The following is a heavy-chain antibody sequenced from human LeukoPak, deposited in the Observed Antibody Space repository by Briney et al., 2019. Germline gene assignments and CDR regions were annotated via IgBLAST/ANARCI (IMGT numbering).Heavy chain of an antibody. D-gene: IGHD6-13*01. CDR1: GFTFSSYG. CDR3: AKDISVAAVGFDY. J-gene: IGHJ4*02. Sequence: PGGSLRLSCAASGFTFSSYGMHWVRQAPGKGLEWVAFIRYDGTNKYYADSVKGRFTISRDNSKNTLYLQMNSLRAEDTAVYYCAKDISVAAVGFDYWGQGTLVPVSS. V-gene: IGHV3-30*02. CDR2: IRYDGTNK.